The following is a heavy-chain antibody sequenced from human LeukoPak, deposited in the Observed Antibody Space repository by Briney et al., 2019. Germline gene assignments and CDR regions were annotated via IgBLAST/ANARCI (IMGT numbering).Heavy chain of an antibody. D-gene: IGHD3-22*01. Sequence: GGSLRLSCAVPGITLSNYGMSWIRQAPGKGLEWIAGINDSGGRNNYADSVKGRFTISRDNPNNTLSQQMNSLRAEDTAVYFCAKRGVVIRVILVGFHKEAHYFDSWGQGALVTVSS. CDR3: AKRGVVIRVILVGFHKEAHYFDS. V-gene: IGHV3-23*01. CDR1: GITLSNYG. J-gene: IGHJ4*02. CDR2: INDSGGRN.